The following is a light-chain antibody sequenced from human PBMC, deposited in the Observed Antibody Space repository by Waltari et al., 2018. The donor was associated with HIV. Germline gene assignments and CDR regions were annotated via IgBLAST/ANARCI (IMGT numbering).Light chain of an antibody. CDR1: NIESKN. Sequence: SYELTQPLSVSVALGQTARITCGGNNIESKNVHWYQQKPGQAPVLVIYRDSNRPSGIHERVSGSNSGNTATLTSSRAQAGDEADYYCHVWDSSTVVFGGGTKLTVL. CDR2: RDS. CDR3: HVWDSSTVV. J-gene: IGLJ2*01. V-gene: IGLV3-9*01.